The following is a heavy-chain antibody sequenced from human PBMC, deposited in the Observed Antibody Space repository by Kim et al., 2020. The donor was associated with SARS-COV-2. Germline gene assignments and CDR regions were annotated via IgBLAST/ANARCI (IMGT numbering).Heavy chain of an antibody. CDR3: ARGGARARLLPQGWFDP. Sequence: SETLSLTCAVYGGSFSGYYWSWIRQPPGKGLEWIGEINHSGSTNYNPSLKSRVTISVDTSKNQFSLKLSSVTAADTAVYYCARGGARARLLPQGWFDPWGQGTLVTVSS. D-gene: IGHD2-15*01. V-gene: IGHV4-34*01. CDR1: GGSFSGYY. CDR2: INHSGST. J-gene: IGHJ5*02.